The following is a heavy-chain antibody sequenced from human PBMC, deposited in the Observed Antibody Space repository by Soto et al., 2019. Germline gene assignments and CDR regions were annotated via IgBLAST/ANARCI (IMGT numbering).Heavy chain of an antibody. V-gene: IGHV4-39*01. CDR3: ARRVVSQPTTVNDYFDY. J-gene: IGHJ4*02. CDR2: IYYSGST. D-gene: IGHD4-17*01. Sequence: SETLSLTCTVSGGSISSSSYYWGWIRQPPGKGLEWIGSIYYSGSTYYNPSLKSRVTISVDTSKNQFSLKLSSVTAADTAVYYCARRVVSQPTTVNDYFDYWGQGTLVTVSS. CDR1: GGSISSSSYY.